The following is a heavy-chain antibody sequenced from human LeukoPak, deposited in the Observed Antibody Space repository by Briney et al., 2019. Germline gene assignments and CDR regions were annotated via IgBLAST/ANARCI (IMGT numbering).Heavy chain of an antibody. V-gene: IGHV3-48*01. Sequence: PGRSLRLSCAASGFTFSSYGMNWVRQAPGKGLEWVSYISSSSSTIYYADSVKGRFTISRDNAKNSLYLQMNSLRAEDTAVYYCARVGAVRFLEWLHAFDIWGQGTMVTVSS. CDR2: ISSSSSTI. CDR1: GFTFSSYG. J-gene: IGHJ3*02. CDR3: ARVGAVRFLEWLHAFDI. D-gene: IGHD3-3*01.